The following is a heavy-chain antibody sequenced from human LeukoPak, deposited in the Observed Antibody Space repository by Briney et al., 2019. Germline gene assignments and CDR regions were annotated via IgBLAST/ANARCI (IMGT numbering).Heavy chain of an antibody. D-gene: IGHD6-19*01. Sequence: ASVKVSCKASGYTFTSYGISWVRQAPGQGLEWMGWISAYNGNTNYAQKLQGRVTMTTDTSTSTAYMELRSLRSEDTAVYYCARAVTSSGWYYYYMDVWGKGTTVTVSS. CDR2: ISAYNGNT. CDR1: GYTFTSYG. J-gene: IGHJ6*03. V-gene: IGHV1-18*01. CDR3: ARAVTSSGWYYYYMDV.